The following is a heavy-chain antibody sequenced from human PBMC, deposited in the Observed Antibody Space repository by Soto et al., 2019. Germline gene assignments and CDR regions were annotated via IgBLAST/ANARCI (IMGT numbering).Heavy chain of an antibody. CDR1: GFTFSNYD. Sequence: VQLLESGGDLVQPGGSLRLSCAASGFTFSNYDMSWVRQAPKKGLEWVSAISGSGGSTYYADSVKGRFTISRDNSKNTLYLQRDSLRAEDTAIYFCARLVSAAVFGTRGPANYWGQGTLVTVSS. J-gene: IGHJ4*02. D-gene: IGHD2-2*01. CDR2: ISGSGGST. V-gene: IGHV3-23*01. CDR3: ARLVSAAVFGTRGPANY.